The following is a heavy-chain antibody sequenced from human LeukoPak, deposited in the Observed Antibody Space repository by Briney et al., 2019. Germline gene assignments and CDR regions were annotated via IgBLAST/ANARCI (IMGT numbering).Heavy chain of an antibody. J-gene: IGHJ6*03. CDR1: GGTFSSYA. CDR2: IIPIFCTA. Sequence: SSVKVSCKASGGTFSSYAISWVRQAPGHGLEWMGGIIPIFCTANYAQKFQGRVTITADESTSTAYMELSSLRSEDTAVYYCARAERITIFGVVTPGYYYYMDVWGKGTTVTVSS. CDR3: ARAERITIFGVVTPGYYYYMDV. V-gene: IGHV1-69*01. D-gene: IGHD3-3*01.